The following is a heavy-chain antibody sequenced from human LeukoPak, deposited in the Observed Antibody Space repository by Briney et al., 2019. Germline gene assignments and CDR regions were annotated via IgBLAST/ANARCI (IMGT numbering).Heavy chain of an antibody. Sequence: PGGSLRLSCAASGFPFSSYAMSWVRQAPGKGLEWVSGISSSGRSTYYADSVKGRFTISRDNSKNTLYLQMNSLRAEDTAVYYCAKPTNYYDTSGYSYYFDSWGQGTLVTVSS. V-gene: IGHV3-23*01. CDR3: AKPTNYYDTSGYSYYFDS. J-gene: IGHJ4*02. D-gene: IGHD3-22*01. CDR2: ISSSGRST. CDR1: GFPFSSYA.